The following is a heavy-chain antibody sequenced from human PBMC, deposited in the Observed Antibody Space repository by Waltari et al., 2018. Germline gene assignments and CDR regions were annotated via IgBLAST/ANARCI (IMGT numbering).Heavy chain of an antibody. J-gene: IGHJ4*02. D-gene: IGHD3-22*01. CDR1: GFTFGDYA. CDR2: IRSKAYGGTT. V-gene: IGHV3-49*03. CDR3: TRDHPPYYYDI. Sequence: EVQLVESGGGLVQPGRSLRLSCTASGFTFGDYAMSWFRKAPGKGLEWVGFIRSKAYGGTTEYAASVKGRFTISRDDSKSIAYLQMNSLKTEDTAVYYCTRDHPPYYYDIWGQGTLVTVSS.